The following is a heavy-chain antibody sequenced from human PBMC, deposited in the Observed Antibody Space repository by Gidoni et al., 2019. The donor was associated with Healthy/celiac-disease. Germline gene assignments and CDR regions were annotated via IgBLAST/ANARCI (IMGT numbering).Heavy chain of an antibody. V-gene: IGHV5-51*01. Sequence: EVQLVQSGAEVKKPGESLKIPWKGSGYSFTRHWIGWVRQMPGKGLEWMGIIYPGDSDTRYSPSFQGQVTISADKSISTAYLQWSSLKASDTAMYYCAIGRDGYNEALGLLDYWGQGTLVTVSS. CDR3: AIGRDGYNEALGLLDY. J-gene: IGHJ4*02. CDR2: IYPGDSDT. D-gene: IGHD5-12*01. CDR1: GYSFTRHW.